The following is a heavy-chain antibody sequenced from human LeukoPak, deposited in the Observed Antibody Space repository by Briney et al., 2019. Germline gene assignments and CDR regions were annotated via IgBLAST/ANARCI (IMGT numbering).Heavy chain of an antibody. CDR1: GYTFTSYY. CDR3: ARGGGYYDSSGYYTFDY. V-gene: IGHV1-46*01. Sequence: ASVKVSCKASGYTFTSYYMHWVRQAPGQGLEWIGIINPSGGSTSYAQKFQGRVTMTRDTSTSTVYMELSSLRSEDTAVYYCARGGGYYDSSGYYTFDYWGQGTLVTVSS. CDR2: INPSGGST. D-gene: IGHD3-22*01. J-gene: IGHJ4*02.